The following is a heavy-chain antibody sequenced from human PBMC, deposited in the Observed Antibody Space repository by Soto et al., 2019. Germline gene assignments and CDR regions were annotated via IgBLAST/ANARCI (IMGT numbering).Heavy chain of an antibody. CDR3: AKGTDYGDYAVDESWFDP. D-gene: IGHD4-17*01. J-gene: IGHJ5*02. Sequence: PGGSLRLSCAASGFSFNKHAMSWVRQAPGKGLEWVSAIGGSGGYTYYTDSVKGRFTISRDNSKNTLYLQMNSLRAEDTAVYYCAKGTDYGDYAVDESWFDPWGQGTLVTVSS. CDR1: GFSFNKHA. CDR2: IGGSGGYT. V-gene: IGHV3-23*01.